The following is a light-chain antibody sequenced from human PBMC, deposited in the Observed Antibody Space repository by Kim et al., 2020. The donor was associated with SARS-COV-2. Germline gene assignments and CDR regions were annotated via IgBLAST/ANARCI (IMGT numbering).Light chain of an antibody. CDR3: QQRYSWPLT. Sequence: EIVLTQSPATLSLSPGERATLSCRASQSVSRYLAWYQQKPGQAPRLLIYDASNRATGIPARFSGSGSGTDFTLTISSLEPEDFAAYYCQQRYSWPLTFGGGTKVDIK. CDR1: QSVSRY. J-gene: IGKJ4*01. CDR2: DAS. V-gene: IGKV3-11*01.